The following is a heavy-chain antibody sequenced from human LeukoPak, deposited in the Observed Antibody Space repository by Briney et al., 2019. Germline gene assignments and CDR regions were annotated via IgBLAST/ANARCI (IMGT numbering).Heavy chain of an antibody. CDR2: IISISSYI. V-gene: IGHV3-21*01. J-gene: IGHJ4*02. D-gene: IGHD3-16*01. Sequence: GGSLDPSVEASDLTLVSFRMNGFRRAQGRGLGGVSSIISISSYIYYADSVKGRFTISRDNAKNSLYLQMNSLRAEDTAVYYCARMEEQNMITFGGVKPFDYWGQGTLVTVSS. CDR3: ARMEEQNMITFGGVKPFDY. CDR1: DLTLVSFR.